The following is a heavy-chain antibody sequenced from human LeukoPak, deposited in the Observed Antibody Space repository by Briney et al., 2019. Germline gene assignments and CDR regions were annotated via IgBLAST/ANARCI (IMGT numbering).Heavy chain of an antibody. Sequence: ASVKVSCRASGYTFSVYYIHWVRQAPGQGLEWMAWINPKSGDTDCAQRFKGRVTVTRDPSINTAYMELSRLTSDDTAMYYCARVNNGGVWFDPWGQGTLVTVSS. CDR2: INPKSGDT. CDR1: GYTFSVYY. D-gene: IGHD3-16*01. J-gene: IGHJ5*02. V-gene: IGHV1-2*02. CDR3: ARVNNGGVWFDP.